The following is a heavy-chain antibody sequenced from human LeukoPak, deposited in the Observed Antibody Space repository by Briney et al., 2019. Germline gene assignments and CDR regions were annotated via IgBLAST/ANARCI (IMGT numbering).Heavy chain of an antibody. V-gene: IGHV3-48*03. CDR2: ISRTGNSI. Sequence: PGGSLRHSCAASGFTLSSYEMNRVCLAPGKGLEWISYISRTGNSIYYADSVKGRFTISRDSAKNSLYLQMNSLRAEDTAVYYCARGRYSSNWYVGYWGPGTLVTVAS. J-gene: IGHJ4*02. CDR3: ARGRYSSNWYVGY. D-gene: IGHD6-13*01. CDR1: GFTLSSYE.